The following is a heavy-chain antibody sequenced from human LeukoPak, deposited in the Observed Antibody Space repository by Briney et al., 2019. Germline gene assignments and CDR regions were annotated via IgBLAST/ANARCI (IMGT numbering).Heavy chain of an antibody. Sequence: GGSLRLSCAASGFTFSSYAMSWVRQTPGKGLEWVSGISGSGDSTFYADSVKGRFTISRVNSRNTLYLQMSSLRPEDTAVYYCTKWSGFGDDWGQGTLVTVS. J-gene: IGHJ4*02. CDR3: TKWSGFGDD. D-gene: IGHD3-10*01. CDR1: GFTFSSYA. CDR2: ISGSGDST. V-gene: IGHV3-23*01.